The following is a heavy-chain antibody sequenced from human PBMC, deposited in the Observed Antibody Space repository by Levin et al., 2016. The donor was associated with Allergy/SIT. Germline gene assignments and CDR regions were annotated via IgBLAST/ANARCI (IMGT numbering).Heavy chain of an antibody. D-gene: IGHD3-10*01. Sequence: VRQAPGKGLEWVSTVGAGGRSTYYADSVKGRFTVSRDNSKNTLYLQMNSLRAEDTAVYYCAKDLDWFGVYGMDVWGQGTTVTVSS. CDR2: VGAGGRST. CDR3: AKDLDWFGVYGMDV. J-gene: IGHJ6*02. V-gene: IGHV3-23*01.